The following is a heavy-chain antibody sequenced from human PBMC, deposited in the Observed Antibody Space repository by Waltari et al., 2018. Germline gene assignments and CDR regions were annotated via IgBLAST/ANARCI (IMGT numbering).Heavy chain of an antibody. J-gene: IGHJ1*01. CDR3: AGDLQLETPGHFQH. Sequence: QVQLVQSGAEVKKPGSSVKVSCKASGGTFSSYAISWVRQAPGQGLEWMGGIIPIVGTANYAQKFQGRVTITTDEATSTSYMELSSLRSEDTAVYYCAGDLQLETPGHFQHWGQGTLVTVSS. CDR1: GGTFSSYA. CDR2: IIPIVGTA. V-gene: IGHV1-69*05. D-gene: IGHD3-3*01.